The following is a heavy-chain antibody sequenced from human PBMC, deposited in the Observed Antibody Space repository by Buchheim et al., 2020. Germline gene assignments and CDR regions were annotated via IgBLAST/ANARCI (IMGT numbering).Heavy chain of an antibody. J-gene: IGHJ6*02. D-gene: IGHD5-24*01. CDR3: ARLMATIDYYYYGMDV. CDR2: IKQDGSEK. Sequence: EVQLVESGGGLVQPGGSLRLSCAASGFTFSSYWMSWVRQAPGKGLEWVANIKQDGSEKYYVDSVKGRFIISRDNAKNSLYLQMNSLRAEDTAVYYCARLMATIDYYYYGMDVWGQGTT. V-gene: IGHV3-7*01. CDR1: GFTFSSYW.